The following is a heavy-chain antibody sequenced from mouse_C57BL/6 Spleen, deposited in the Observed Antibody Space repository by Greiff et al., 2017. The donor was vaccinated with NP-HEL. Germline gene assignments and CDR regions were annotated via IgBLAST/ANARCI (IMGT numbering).Heavy chain of an antibody. CDR3: ARRPYYYGSSYNYFDY. J-gene: IGHJ2*01. CDR1: GYTFTDYY. Sequence: EVKLQQSGPELVKPGASVKISCKASGYTFTDYYMNWVKQSHGKSLEWIGDINPNNGGTSYNQKFKGKATLTVDKTSRTAFMELRSLTSEDSAVYYCARRPYYYGSSYNYFDYWGQGTTLTVSS. D-gene: IGHD1-1*01. V-gene: IGHV1-26*01. CDR2: INPNNGGT.